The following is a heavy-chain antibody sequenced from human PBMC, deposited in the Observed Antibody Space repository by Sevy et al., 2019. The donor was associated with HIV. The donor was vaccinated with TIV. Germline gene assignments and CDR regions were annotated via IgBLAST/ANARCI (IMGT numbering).Heavy chain of an antibody. CDR3: EKDIAAAGTGGYYFDY. CDR1: GFTFDDYA. D-gene: IGHD6-13*01. CDR2: ISWNSGSI. V-gene: IGHV3-9*01. Sequence: GGSLRLSCAASGFTFDDYAMHWVRQAPGKGLEWVSGISWNSGSIGYADSVKGRFTISRDNAKNSLYLQMNSLRAEDTALYYCEKDIAAAGTGGYYFDYWGQGTLVTVSS. J-gene: IGHJ4*02.